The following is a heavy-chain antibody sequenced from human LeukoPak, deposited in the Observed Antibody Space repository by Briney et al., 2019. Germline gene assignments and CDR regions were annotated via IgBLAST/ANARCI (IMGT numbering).Heavy chain of an antibody. Sequence: PPEGLSLICTVSGAPITNYYRSSVRQPPGKGLEWIRYIYYSGTTNYNPSLKSRVTNPVDTSKNQFSLKRRSVTAADTGAKDCERMSSGWSSFDPWGQGTLVTVSS. CDR1: GAPITNYY. CDR2: IYYSGTT. D-gene: IGHD6-13*01. J-gene: IGHJ5*02. V-gene: IGHV4-59*01. CDR3: ERMSSGWSSFDP.